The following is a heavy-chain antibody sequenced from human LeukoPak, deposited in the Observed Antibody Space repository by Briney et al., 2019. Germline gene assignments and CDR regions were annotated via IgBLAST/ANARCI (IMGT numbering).Heavy chain of an antibody. V-gene: IGHV4-34*01. D-gene: IGHD2-15*01. J-gene: IGHJ4*02. Sequence: SSETLSLTCAVYGGSFSGYYWSWIRQPPGKGLEWIGEINHSGSTNYNPSLKSRVTISVDTSKNQFSLKLSSVTAADTAVYYCARSFFLSTPDYWGQGTLVTVSS. CDR1: GGSFSGYY. CDR3: ARSFFLSTPDY. CDR2: INHSGST.